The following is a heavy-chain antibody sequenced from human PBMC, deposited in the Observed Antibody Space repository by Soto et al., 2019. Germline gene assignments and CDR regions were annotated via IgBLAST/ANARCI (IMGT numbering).Heavy chain of an antibody. D-gene: IGHD2-15*01. J-gene: IGHJ4*02. CDR2: IYYSGST. V-gene: IGHV4-59*01. CDR3: ARDPKYCSGRSCHLD. Sequence: SETLSLTCTVSGGSISSYYWSWIRQPPGKGLEWIGYIYYSGSTNYNPSLKSRVTISVDTSKNQFSLKLSSVTAADTAVYYCARDPKYCSGRSCHLDWGQGTLVTVSS. CDR1: GGSISSYY.